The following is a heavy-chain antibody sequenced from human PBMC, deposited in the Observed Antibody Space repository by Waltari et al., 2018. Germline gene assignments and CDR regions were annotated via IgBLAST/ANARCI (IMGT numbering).Heavy chain of an antibody. CDR1: GFLFSGYW. Sequence: EVQLVESGGGLVQPGGSLRLSCAASGFLFSGYWMSWVRQAPGRGLEWVANIKEDESEKYYVDSVKGRFTISRDNAKNSLYLQMNSLRADDTAVYYCARVSTTRPFDYWGPGNLVTVSS. CDR2: IKEDESEK. V-gene: IGHV3-7*01. CDR3: ARVSTTRPFDY. D-gene: IGHD6-6*01. J-gene: IGHJ4*02.